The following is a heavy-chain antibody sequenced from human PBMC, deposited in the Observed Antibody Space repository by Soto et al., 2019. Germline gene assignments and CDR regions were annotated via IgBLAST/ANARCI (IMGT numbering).Heavy chain of an antibody. J-gene: IGHJ5*02. CDR1: GFTVSSNY. Sequence: EVQLVESGGGLVQPGGSLRLSCAASGFTVSSNYMTWVRQTPGKGLEWVSVIYSDGTTYYADSVKGRFTISRDNSKNTVYLQMNSLRAEDTAVYYCARENVLLYPWGQGMLVTVSS. D-gene: IGHD3-10*01. CDR3: ARENVLLYP. V-gene: IGHV3-53*01. CDR2: IYSDGTT.